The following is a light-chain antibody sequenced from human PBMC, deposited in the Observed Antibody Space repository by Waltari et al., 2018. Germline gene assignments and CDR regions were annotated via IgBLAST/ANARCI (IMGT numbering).Light chain of an antibody. CDR1: NIGDRR. V-gene: IGLV3-21*03. J-gene: IGLJ2*01. CDR2: DDS. CDR3: QVWHTTSDHVV. Sequence: SYVLTQPPSVSVAPGKTARITCGGNNIGDRRVHWYQQKPGQAPGLVVYDDSDRPSRIPDRFSGSNSGNTATLTVSRVEAGDEADYYCQVWHTTSDHVVFGGGTKLTVL.